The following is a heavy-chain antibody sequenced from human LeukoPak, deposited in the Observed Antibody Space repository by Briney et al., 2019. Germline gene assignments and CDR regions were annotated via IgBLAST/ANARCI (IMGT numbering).Heavy chain of an antibody. J-gene: IGHJ5*02. D-gene: IGHD1-26*01. CDR3: ARGRESHRPLGDWFDP. V-gene: IGHV1-2*02. CDR2: INPSSGGT. CDR1: GYTFTAYY. Sequence: ASVKVSCKASGYTFTAYYMHWVRQAPGQGLEWMGWINPSSGGTNYAQNFQGRVTMTRDTSTSTVYMELSSLRSEDTAVYYCARGRESHRPLGDWFDPWGQGTLVTVSS.